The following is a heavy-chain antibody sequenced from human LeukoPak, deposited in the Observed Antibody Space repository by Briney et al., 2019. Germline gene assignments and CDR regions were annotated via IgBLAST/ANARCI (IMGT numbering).Heavy chain of an antibody. D-gene: IGHD3-10*01. CDR3: ARASITRVAIDI. CDR1: GVSISSYY. J-gene: IGHJ3*02. CDR2: IYSRGST. Sequence: SETLSLTCTVSGVSISSYYWSRIRQPAGKGLEWIGRIYSRGSTNYNPSLKSRVTMSVDTSKNQFSLKLSSVTAADTAVYYCARASITRVAIDIWGQGTMVTVSS. V-gene: IGHV4-4*07.